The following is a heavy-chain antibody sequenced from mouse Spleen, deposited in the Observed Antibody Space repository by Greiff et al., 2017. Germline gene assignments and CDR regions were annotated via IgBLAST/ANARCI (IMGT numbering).Heavy chain of an antibody. CDR3: TRHYGSSYDYAMDY. CDR1: GYTFTDYE. CDR2: IDPETGGT. D-gene: IGHD1-1*01. J-gene: IGHJ4*01. V-gene: IGHV1-15*01. Sequence: QVQLQQSGAELVRPGASVTLSCKASGYTFTDYEMHWVKQTPVHGLEWIGAIDPETGGTAYNQKFKGKAILTADKSSSTAYMELRSLTSEDSAVYYCTRHYGSSYDYAMDYWGQGTSVTVSS.